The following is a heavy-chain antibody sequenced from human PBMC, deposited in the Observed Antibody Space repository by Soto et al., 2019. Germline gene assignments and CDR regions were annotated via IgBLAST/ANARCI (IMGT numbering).Heavy chain of an antibody. J-gene: IGHJ3*02. CDR1: GFTFSSYA. V-gene: IGHV3-30*04. Sequence: GGSLRLSCAASGFTFSSYAMHWVRQAPGKGLEWVAVISYDGSNKYYADSVKGRFTISRDNSKNTLYLQMNSLRAEDTAVYYCARVRGGSYDDAFDIWGQGTMVTVSS. CDR3: ARVRGGSYDDAFDI. CDR2: ISYDGSNK. D-gene: IGHD1-26*01.